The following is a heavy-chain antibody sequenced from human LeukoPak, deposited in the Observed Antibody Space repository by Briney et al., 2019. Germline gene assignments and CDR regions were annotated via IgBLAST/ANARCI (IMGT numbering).Heavy chain of an antibody. CDR3: ARDFLNYCGGDCYSGDY. V-gene: IGHV1-2*02. D-gene: IGHD2-21*02. Sequence: GASGKVSCKSSGYTFTCYYIHWVRQAPGQGLGWMGWINPNSGGTNYAQKVQGRVTMTRDTAISTAYMELSRLRSDDTAVYYCARDFLNYCGGDCYSGDYWGQRTLVTVSS. CDR2: INPNSGGT. CDR1: GYTFTCYY. J-gene: IGHJ4*02.